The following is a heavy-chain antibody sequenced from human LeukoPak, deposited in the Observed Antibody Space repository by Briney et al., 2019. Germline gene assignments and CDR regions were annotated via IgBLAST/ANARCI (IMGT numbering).Heavy chain of an antibody. Sequence: PGRSLRLSCAASGFTFDDYAMHWVRQAPGKGLEWVSGISWNSGSIGYADSVKGRFTISRDNAKNSLYLQMNSLRAEDTALYYCAKDRAMVRGVLFDYWGQGTLVTVSS. CDR3: AKDRAMVRGVLFDY. CDR1: GFTFDDYA. J-gene: IGHJ4*02. D-gene: IGHD3-10*01. V-gene: IGHV3-9*01. CDR2: ISWNSGSI.